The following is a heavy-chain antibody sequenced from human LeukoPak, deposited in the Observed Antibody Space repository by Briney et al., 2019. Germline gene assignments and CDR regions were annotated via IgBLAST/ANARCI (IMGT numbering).Heavy chain of an antibody. J-gene: IGHJ5*02. Sequence: KPSETLSPTCSVSGGSITTYYWAWIRQSPENGLEWIGYSYHSGYANYNPSFKSRVTISVDTFKNQFSLNLNSVTPADTALYFCAGQNVGVVTTWGQGTHVIVSS. D-gene: IGHD2-21*02. CDR2: SYHSGYA. CDR1: GGSITTYY. CDR3: AGQNVGVVTT. V-gene: IGHV4-59*01.